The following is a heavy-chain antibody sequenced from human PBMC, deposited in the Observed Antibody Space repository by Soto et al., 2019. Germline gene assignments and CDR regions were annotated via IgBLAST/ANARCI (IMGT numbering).Heavy chain of an antibody. V-gene: IGHV1-69*13. CDR1: GGTFSSYA. CDR3: ARVDTAMAYYYGMDV. D-gene: IGHD5-18*01. Sequence: RASVKVSCKASGGTFSSYAISWVRQAPGQGLEWMGGIIPIFGTANYAQKFQGRVTITADESTSTAYMELSSLRSEDTAVYYCARVDTAMAYYYGMDVWGQGTTVTVSS. J-gene: IGHJ6*02. CDR2: IIPIFGTA.